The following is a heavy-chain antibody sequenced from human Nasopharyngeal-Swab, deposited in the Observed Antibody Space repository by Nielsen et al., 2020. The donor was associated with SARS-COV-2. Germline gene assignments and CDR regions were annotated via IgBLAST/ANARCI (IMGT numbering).Heavy chain of an antibody. CDR3: ARDPIQRITMVRGVTRLNYYYMDV. CDR1: GFTFSSYW. Sequence: GGSLRLSCAASGFTFSSYWMSWVRQAPRKGLEWVANIKQDGSEKYYVDSVKGRFTISRDNAKNSLYLQMNSLRAEDTAVYYCARDPIQRITMVRGVTRLNYYYMDVWGKGTTVTVSS. V-gene: IGHV3-7*03. J-gene: IGHJ6*03. CDR2: IKQDGSEK. D-gene: IGHD3-10*01.